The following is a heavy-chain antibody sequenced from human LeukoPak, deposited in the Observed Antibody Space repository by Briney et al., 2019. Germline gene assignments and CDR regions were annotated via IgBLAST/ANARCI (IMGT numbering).Heavy chain of an antibody. Sequence: KPSETLSLTCTVSGGSISSSSYYWGWIRQPPGKGLEWIGSIYYSGSTYCNPSFKSRVTISVDTSKNQFSLKLSSVTAADTAVYYRAREPEGYCSSTSCSNRYYFDYWGQGTLVTVSS. CDR2: IYYSGST. CDR3: AREPEGYCSSTSCSNRYYFDY. V-gene: IGHV4-39*02. D-gene: IGHD2-2*01. CDR1: GGSISSSSYY. J-gene: IGHJ4*02.